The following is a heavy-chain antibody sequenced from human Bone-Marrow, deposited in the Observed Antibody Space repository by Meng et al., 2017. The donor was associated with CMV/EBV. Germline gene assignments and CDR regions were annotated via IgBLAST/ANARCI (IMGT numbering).Heavy chain of an antibody. CDR1: GYTFTSYD. Sequence: ASVKVSCKASGYTFTSYDINWVRQATGQGLEWMGWMNPNSGNTGYAQKFQGRVTMTRNTSISTAYMELSSLRSEDTAVYYCARVEYSSSSGRNRNYYYYYGMDVWGQGTTVTFSS. CDR2: MNPNSGNT. D-gene: IGHD6-6*01. CDR3: ARVEYSSSSGRNRNYYYYYGMDV. J-gene: IGHJ6*02. V-gene: IGHV1-8*01.